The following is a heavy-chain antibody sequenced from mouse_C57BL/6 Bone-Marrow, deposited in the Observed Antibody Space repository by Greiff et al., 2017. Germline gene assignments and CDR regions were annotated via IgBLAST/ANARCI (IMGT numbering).Heavy chain of an antibody. J-gene: IGHJ3*01. Sequence: EVKLVESGGGLVQPGGSMKLSCVASGFTFSNYWMNWVRQSPEKGLEWVAQIRLKSDNYATHYAESVKGRFTISRDDSKSSVYLQMNNLRAEDTGIYYCTGSLFSWFAYWGQGTLVTVSA. CDR1: GFTFSNYW. CDR2: IRLKSDNYAT. V-gene: IGHV6-3*01. D-gene: IGHD6-1*01. CDR3: TGSLFSWFAY.